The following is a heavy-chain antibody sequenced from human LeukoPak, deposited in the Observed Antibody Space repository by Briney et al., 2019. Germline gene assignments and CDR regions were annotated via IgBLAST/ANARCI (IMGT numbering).Heavy chain of an antibody. D-gene: IGHD3-10*01. CDR2: ISGSGGST. J-gene: IGHJ5*02. Sequence: GGSLRLSCAASGFTFRSYAMTWVRQAPGKGLEWVSGISGSGGSTYYADSVKGRFTISRDNSENTLYLQMNSLRAEDTAVYYCARDRGFDISYNWFEPWGQGTLVTVSS. V-gene: IGHV3-23*01. CDR1: GFTFRSYA. CDR3: ARDRGFDISYNWFEP.